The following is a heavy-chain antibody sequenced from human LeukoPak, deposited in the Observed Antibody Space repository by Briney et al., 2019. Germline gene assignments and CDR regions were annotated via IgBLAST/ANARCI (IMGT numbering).Heavy chain of an antibody. CDR2: IIPIFGTA. V-gene: IGHV1-69*06. CDR1: GGTFSSYA. Sequence: GASVKVSCKASGGTFSSYAISWVRQAPGQGLEWMGGIIPIFGTANYAQKFQGRVTITADKSTSTAYMELSSLRSEDTAVYYCARDSGSGSYFPPRFVDWFDPWGQGTLVTVSS. D-gene: IGHD3-10*01. CDR3: ARDSGSGSYFPPRFVDWFDP. J-gene: IGHJ5*02.